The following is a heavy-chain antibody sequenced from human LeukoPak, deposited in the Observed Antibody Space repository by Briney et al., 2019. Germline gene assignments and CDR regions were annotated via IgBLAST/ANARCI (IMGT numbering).Heavy chain of an antibody. V-gene: IGHV4-30-2*01. CDR3: ARAPRLVATIYYFDY. J-gene: IGHJ4*02. CDR1: GGSISNGGHS. D-gene: IGHD5-12*01. CDR2: IYHSGST. Sequence: SETLSLTCAVSGGSISNGGHSWSWIRQPPGKGLEWIGYIYHSGSTYYNPSLKSRVTISVDRSKNQFSLKLSSVTAADTAVYYCARAPRLVATIYYFDYWGQGTLVTVSS.